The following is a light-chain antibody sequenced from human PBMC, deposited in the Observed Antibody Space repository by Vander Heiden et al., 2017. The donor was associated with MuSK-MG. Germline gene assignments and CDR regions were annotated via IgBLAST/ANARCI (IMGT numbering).Light chain of an antibody. CDR2: QDF. CDR1: TLGDKF. CDR3: QVWDRGTVV. V-gene: IGLV3-1*01. J-gene: IGLJ2*01. Sequence: DLTQPPSVSVSPGQTATITCSGDTLGDKFVFWYQQKAGQPPTLLIYQDFRRPPTVPERFYASNSATEAILAISGTQAADDSYYYCQVWDRGTVVFGGGTKLTVL.